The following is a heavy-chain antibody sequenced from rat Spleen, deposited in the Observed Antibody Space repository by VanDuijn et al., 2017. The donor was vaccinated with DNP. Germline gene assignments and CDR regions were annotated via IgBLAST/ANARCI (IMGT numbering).Heavy chain of an antibody. J-gene: IGHJ4*01. V-gene: IGHV2-41*01. CDR2: IWKNGAT. CDR3: ALAGRGTMDA. D-gene: IGHD1-4*01. CDR1: GFSWTNYN. Sequence: QVQLKESGPGLVQPSQTLSLTCTVAGFSWTNYNVHWVLQPPGKGLEWMGVIWKNGATRYNSALKSRLSFSKATSKSQVFLKMNSLQTEDTAMYFCALAGRGTMDAWGQGTSVTVSS.